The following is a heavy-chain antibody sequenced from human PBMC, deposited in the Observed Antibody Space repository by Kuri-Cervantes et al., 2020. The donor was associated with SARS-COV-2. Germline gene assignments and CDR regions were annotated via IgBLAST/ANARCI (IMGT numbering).Heavy chain of an antibody. J-gene: IGHJ4*02. V-gene: IGHV5-51*01. CDR3: ATGLVVPAAMRDY. CDR1: GYTFNSYW. D-gene: IGHD2-2*01. CDR2: IYPGDSDT. Sequence: KVSCKGSGYTFNSYWIGWVRQMPGKGLEWMGIIYPGDSDTRYSPSFQGQVTISADKSISTAFLQWSSLKASDTAMYYCATGLVVPAAMRDYWGQGTLVTVSS.